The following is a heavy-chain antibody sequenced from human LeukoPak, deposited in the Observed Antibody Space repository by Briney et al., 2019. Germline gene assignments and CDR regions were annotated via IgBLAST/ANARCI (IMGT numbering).Heavy chain of an antibody. V-gene: IGHV3-23*01. CDR1: GFTFSSYA. CDR2: ISGSGGAT. J-gene: IGHJ4*02. D-gene: IGHD3-10*01. Sequence: GGSLRLSCAASGFTFSSYAMNWVRQAPGKGLEWVSAISGSGGATYYADSVKGQFTMSRDNSKNTLYLQMNSLRAEDTAVYYCAKGAYYHGSGRYFDYWGQGTQVTVSS. CDR3: AKGAYYHGSGRYFDY.